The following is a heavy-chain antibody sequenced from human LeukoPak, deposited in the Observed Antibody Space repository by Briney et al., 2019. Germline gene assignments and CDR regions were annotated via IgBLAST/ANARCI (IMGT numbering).Heavy chain of an antibody. Sequence: SVKVSCKTSGGNFSNYVISWVRQAPGQGLEWMGGILPISGIADSAQRFQGRVTIIADESTTTAYMELSSLRSEDTAVYYCARTHHNASGSDFSAPFDYWGQGTLVTVSS. V-gene: IGHV1-69*01. D-gene: IGHD3-10*01. J-gene: IGHJ4*02. CDR3: ARTHHNASGSDFSAPFDY. CDR1: GGNFSNYV. CDR2: ILPISGIA.